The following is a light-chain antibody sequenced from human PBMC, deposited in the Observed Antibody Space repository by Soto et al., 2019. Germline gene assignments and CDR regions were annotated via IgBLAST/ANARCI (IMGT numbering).Light chain of an antibody. Sequence: VLTQPPSASGTPGQRVTISCSGSSSNIGSNTVNWYQQLPGMAPKLLIYTNNQRPSGVPDRFSGSKSGTSASLAISGLQSEDEADYYCAAWDDSLIGVVFGGGTKLTVL. CDR2: TNN. J-gene: IGLJ2*01. CDR3: AAWDDSLIGVV. V-gene: IGLV1-44*01. CDR1: SSNIGSNT.